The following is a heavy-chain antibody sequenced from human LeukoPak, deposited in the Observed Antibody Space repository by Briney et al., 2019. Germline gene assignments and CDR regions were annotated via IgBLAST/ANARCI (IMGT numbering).Heavy chain of an antibody. J-gene: IGHJ4*02. D-gene: IGHD1-1*01. CDR1: GGSISSYY. Sequence: PSETLSLTCTVSGGSISSYYWSWIRQPPGKGLEWIGYIYTSGSTNYNPSLKSRVTISVDTSKNQFSLKLSSVTAADTAVYYCARHVAGWNGFDYWGQGTLVTVSS. CDR2: IYTSGST. V-gene: IGHV4-4*09. CDR3: ARHVAGWNGFDY.